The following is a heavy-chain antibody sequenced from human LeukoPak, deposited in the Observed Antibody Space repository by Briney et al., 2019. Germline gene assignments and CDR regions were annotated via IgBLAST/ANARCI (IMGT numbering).Heavy chain of an antibody. CDR3: ARGLVGYCSGGSCYAGYGMDV. CDR2: IIPIFGTA. Sequence: ASVKLSCKASGGTFSSYTISWVRQAPGPGLEWMGGIIPIFGTANYAQKFQGRVTITADKSTSTAYMELSSLRSEDTAVYYSARGLVGYCSGGSCYAGYGMDVWGKGTTVTVSS. V-gene: IGHV1-69*06. J-gene: IGHJ6*04. D-gene: IGHD2-15*01. CDR1: GGTFSSYT.